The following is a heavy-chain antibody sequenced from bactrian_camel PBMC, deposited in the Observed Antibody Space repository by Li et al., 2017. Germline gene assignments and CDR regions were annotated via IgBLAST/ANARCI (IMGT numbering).Heavy chain of an antibody. D-gene: IGHD1*01. V-gene: IGHV3S53*01. CDR2: LDSDGRI. CDR1: TSC. CDR3: TARYEFGLGACRGVGGLGF. J-gene: IGHJ6*01. Sequence: HVQLVESGGGSVQAGGSLTLSCASATSCMGWFRQASGKEREWVGSLDSDGRINYADSVKGRFTISKDNRKNILYLQMNSLTPGDTAMYYCTARYEFGLGACRGVGGLGFWGQGTQVTVS.